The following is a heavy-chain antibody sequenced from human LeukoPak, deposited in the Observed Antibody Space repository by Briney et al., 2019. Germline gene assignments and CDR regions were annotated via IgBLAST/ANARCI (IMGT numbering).Heavy chain of an antibody. Sequence: GGSLRLSCAASGFTFSSHAMSWVRQAPGKGLEWVSAISGSGGSTYYADSVKGRFTISRDNSKNTLYLQMNSLRAEDTAVYYCAKPEGEVVTPYDAFDIWGQGTMVTVSS. CDR2: ISGSGGST. CDR1: GFTFSSHA. CDR3: AKPEGEVVTPYDAFDI. J-gene: IGHJ3*02. V-gene: IGHV3-23*01. D-gene: IGHD2-15*01.